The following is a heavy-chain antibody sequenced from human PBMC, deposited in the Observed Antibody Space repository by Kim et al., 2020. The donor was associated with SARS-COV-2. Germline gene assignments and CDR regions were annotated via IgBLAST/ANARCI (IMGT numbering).Heavy chain of an antibody. V-gene: IGHV4-34*01. Sequence: YNPSLKSRVTISVDPSKNQFSLKLSSVTAADTAVYYCARGYSSGEKSFDYWGQGTLVTVSS. D-gene: IGHD6-19*01. CDR3: ARGYSSGEKSFDY. J-gene: IGHJ4*02.